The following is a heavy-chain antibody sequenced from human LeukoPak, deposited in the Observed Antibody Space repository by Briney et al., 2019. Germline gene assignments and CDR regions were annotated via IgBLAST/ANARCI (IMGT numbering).Heavy chain of an antibody. CDR3: ARHRDGYHFDY. D-gene: IGHD5-24*01. CDR1: GGSISSCY. CDR2: IYYSGST. Sequence: PSETLSLTCTVSGGSISSCYWSWIRQPPGKGLEWIGYIYYSGSTNYNPSLKSRVIMSVDTSKNQFSLNLSFVTAADTAVYYCARHRDGYHFDYWGQGTLVTVSS. V-gene: IGHV4-59*08. J-gene: IGHJ4*02.